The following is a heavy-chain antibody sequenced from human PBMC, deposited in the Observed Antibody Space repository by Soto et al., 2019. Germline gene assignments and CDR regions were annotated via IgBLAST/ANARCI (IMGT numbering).Heavy chain of an antibody. CDR2: IHYSGST. D-gene: IGHD2-21*01. CDR3: TRGGDAYKNGH. CDR1: GGSVSIGTYY. V-gene: IGHV4-61*01. J-gene: IGHJ4*02. Sequence: QVQLQESGPGLVKPSETLSLTCTVPGGSVSIGTYYWSWIRQPPGKGLEWIGFIHYSGSTNYNPSLTRRVTMSVDTSKNQFSLKLTSVNAADTAVYYCTRGGDAYKNGHWGQGTLVTVSS.